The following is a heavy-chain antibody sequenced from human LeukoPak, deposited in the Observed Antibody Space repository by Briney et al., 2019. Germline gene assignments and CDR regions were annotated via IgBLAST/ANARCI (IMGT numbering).Heavy chain of an antibody. Sequence: PGGSLRLSCAASGFTFSSYGMHWVRQAPGKRLEWVAVISHDGSNKYYADSVKGRFTISRDNSKNTLYLQMNSLRAEDTAVYYCAKDRLRWAQLQYYFDYWGQGTLVTVSS. CDR2: ISHDGSNK. J-gene: IGHJ4*02. V-gene: IGHV3-30*18. CDR1: GFTFSSYG. CDR3: AKDRLRWAQLQYYFDY. D-gene: IGHD2-21*01.